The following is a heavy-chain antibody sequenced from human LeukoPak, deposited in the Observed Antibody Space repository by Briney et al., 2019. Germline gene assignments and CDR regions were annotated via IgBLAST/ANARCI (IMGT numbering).Heavy chain of an antibody. Sequence: PSETLSLTCTVYGGSISSSRYYWGWIRHPPGKGLEWIGSIYYSGSTNYNPSLKSRVTIAVDTSKNQFSLKLSSVTAADTAVYYCARVTHPYLYWSIADKGVWGQGTTVTVSS. D-gene: IGHD6-6*01. V-gene: IGHV4-39*07. CDR2: IYYSGST. J-gene: IGHJ6*02. CDR3: ARVTHPYLYWSIADKGV. CDR1: GGSISSSRYY.